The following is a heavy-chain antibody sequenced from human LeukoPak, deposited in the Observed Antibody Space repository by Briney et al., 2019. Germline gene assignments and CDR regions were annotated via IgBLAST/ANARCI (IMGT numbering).Heavy chain of an antibody. V-gene: IGHV3-64*01. J-gene: IGHJ4*02. Sequence: GGSLRLSCAASGFTFTNYAMHWVRQAPGKGLEYLSSISSSGGTTNYANSVKGRFTISRDNAKNSLYLQMNSLRAEDTAMYFCAGDDSSGYFFDFWGQGTLVTVSS. CDR2: ISSSGGTT. CDR1: GFTFTNYA. D-gene: IGHD3-22*01. CDR3: AGDDSSGYFFDF.